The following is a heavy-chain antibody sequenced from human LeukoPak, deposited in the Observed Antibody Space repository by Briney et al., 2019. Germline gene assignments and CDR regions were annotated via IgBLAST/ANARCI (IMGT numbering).Heavy chain of an antibody. CDR1: GYTFTGYY. J-gene: IGHJ4*02. Sequence: GASVKVSCKASGYTFTGYYMHWVRQAPGQGLEWMGWINPNSGGTNYAQKFQGWVTMTRDTSISTAYMELSRLRSDDTAVYYCVRGDYDFWSGLDYWGQGALVTVSS. D-gene: IGHD3-3*01. CDR2: INPNSGGT. CDR3: VRGDYDFWSGLDY. V-gene: IGHV1-2*04.